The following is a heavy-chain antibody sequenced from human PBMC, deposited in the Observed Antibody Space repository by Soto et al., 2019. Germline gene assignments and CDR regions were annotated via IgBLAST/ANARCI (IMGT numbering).Heavy chain of an antibody. CDR1: GFTFSTYN. CDR2: INGRGNYI. J-gene: IGHJ4*02. V-gene: IGHV3-21*01. D-gene: IGHD1-26*01. CDR3: AREDGIVGATSAFDY. Sequence: EVLLVESGGGLVKPGGSLRLSCAASGFTFSTYNMNWVRQAPGKGLEWVSSINGRGNYIYYTDAVKGRFTISRDNDKTSLYLQMNSLRAEDTAVYYCAREDGIVGATSAFDYWGQGTLVTVSS.